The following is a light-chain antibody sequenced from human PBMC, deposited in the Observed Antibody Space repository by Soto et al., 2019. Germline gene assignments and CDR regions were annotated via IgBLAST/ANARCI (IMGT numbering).Light chain of an antibody. V-gene: IGKV3-20*01. J-gene: IGKJ1*01. Sequence: EIVLTQSPGTLSLSPGDSATLSCRASQTVISDYLAWYQQTPGQAPRLLIYGASSRATDTPDRFSGRGSGTGFSLTISRLEPGDFAVYYCQVYGNSMWTFGQGTKVDIK. CDR3: QVYGNSMWT. CDR1: QTVISDY. CDR2: GAS.